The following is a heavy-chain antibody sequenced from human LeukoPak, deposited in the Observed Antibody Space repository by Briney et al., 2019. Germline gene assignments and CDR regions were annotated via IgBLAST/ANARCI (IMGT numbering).Heavy chain of an antibody. V-gene: IGHV1-3*01. CDR2: INAGDGNA. CDR3: ARAGYGSGSYYTD. J-gene: IGHJ4*02. D-gene: IGHD3-10*01. Sequence: ASVKVSCKASGYTFTSYAMHWVRQAPGQRLEWMGWINAGDGNAKYSQKFQGRVTITRDTSASTAYMELSSLRSEDTAVYYCARAGYGSGSYYTDWGQGTLVTVSS. CDR1: GYTFTSYA.